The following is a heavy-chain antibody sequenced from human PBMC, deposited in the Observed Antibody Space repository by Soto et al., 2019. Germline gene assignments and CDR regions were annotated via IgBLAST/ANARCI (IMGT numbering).Heavy chain of an antibody. J-gene: IGHJ5*02. V-gene: IGHV4-30-4*01. CDR2: IYYSGSA. CDR3: PRVGHINWFDP. Sequence: QVQLQESGPGLVKPSQTLSLTCTVSGGSISSGDYYWSWIRQPPGKGLEWIGYIYYSGSAYYNPSLKSRVTISVDTSKNPFSLKLSSVTAADTAVYYCPRVGHINWFDPWGQGTLVTVSS. CDR1: GGSISSGDYY. D-gene: IGHD2-21*01.